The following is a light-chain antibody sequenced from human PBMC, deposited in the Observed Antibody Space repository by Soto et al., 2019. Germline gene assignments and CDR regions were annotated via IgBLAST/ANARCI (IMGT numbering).Light chain of an antibody. CDR1: QSVLYSSNNKNY. V-gene: IGKV4-1*01. Sequence: DIVMTPSPDSLAVSLGERATINCKSSQSVLYSSNNKNYLDWYQQKPGQPPKLLIYWASTRESGVPDRISGSGSGTEFTPTISSLQAEDVAVYYCQQYYSTPLTFGRGTKVEIK. CDR3: QQYYSTPLT. J-gene: IGKJ4*01. CDR2: WAS.